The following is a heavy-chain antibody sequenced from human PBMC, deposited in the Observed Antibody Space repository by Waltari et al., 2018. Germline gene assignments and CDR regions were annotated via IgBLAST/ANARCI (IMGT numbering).Heavy chain of an antibody. Sequence: EVQLVQSGAEVKKSGESRKISCKGSGYSFTNYWIGWVRQMPGKGLEWLGIIYLGDSDTRYSPSFQGQVTISADRSINPAYLQWSRLKASDTAIYYCASTPVGYNSGWYGNNWGQGTLVTVSA. CDR2: IYLGDSDT. D-gene: IGHD6-19*01. V-gene: IGHV5-51*01. CDR1: GYSFTNYW. J-gene: IGHJ4*02. CDR3: ASTPVGYNSGWYGNN.